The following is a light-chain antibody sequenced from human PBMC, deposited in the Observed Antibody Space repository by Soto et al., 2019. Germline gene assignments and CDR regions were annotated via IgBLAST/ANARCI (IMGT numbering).Light chain of an antibody. CDR1: SSNIGSNT. J-gene: IGLJ2*01. Sequence: QSVLTQPPSASGTPGQRVTISCSGSSSNIGSNTVNWYQQLPRTAPKVLIYSNNQRPSGVPDRFSGSKSGTSASLAISGLQSEDEADYYCAAWDDSLNALFGGGTKLTVL. CDR3: AAWDDSLNAL. CDR2: SNN. V-gene: IGLV1-44*01.